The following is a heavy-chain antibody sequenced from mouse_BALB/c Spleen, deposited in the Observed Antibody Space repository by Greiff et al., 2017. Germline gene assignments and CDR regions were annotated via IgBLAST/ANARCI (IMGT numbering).Heavy chain of an antibody. V-gene: IGHV14-4*02. CDR1: GFNIKDYY. D-gene: IGHD2-2*01. Sequence: EVQLQQSGAELVRSGASVKLSCTASGFNIKDYYMHWVKQRPEQGLEWIGWIDPENGDTEYAPKFQGKATMTADTSSNTAYLQLSSLTSEDTAVYYCNDGYYFDYWGQVTTLTVSS. J-gene: IGHJ2*01. CDR3: NDGYYFDY. CDR2: IDPENGDT.